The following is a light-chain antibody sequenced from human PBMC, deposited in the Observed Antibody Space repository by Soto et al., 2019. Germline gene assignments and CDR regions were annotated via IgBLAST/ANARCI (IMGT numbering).Light chain of an antibody. CDR1: QYIGKY. Sequence: DIQMTQSPSSLSASVGDSVAITCRASQYIGKYLNWYQQKPVKAPNLLIFGASSLHSGVPSRFSGSASGTEFTLTITSLQPEDSAVYYCQQSYSPPHTFGQGTRREIK. CDR3: QQSYSPPHT. V-gene: IGKV1-39*01. CDR2: GAS. J-gene: IGKJ2*01.